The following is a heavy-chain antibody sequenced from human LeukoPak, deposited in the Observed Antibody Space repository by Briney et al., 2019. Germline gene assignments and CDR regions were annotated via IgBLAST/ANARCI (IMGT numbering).Heavy chain of an antibody. CDR2: ITMNSVR. Sequence: GGSLRLSYSASGFSLSDYGMSWVRQAPGKGLEWVSYITMNSVRLYADSMKGRFTISRDNDKNSVYLQMNSLRDEDTAVYYCTRGRYQFLGPNDYWGQGSLVTVSS. D-gene: IGHD2-2*01. CDR3: TRGRYQFLGPNDY. CDR1: GFSLSDYG. J-gene: IGHJ4*02. V-gene: IGHV3-48*02.